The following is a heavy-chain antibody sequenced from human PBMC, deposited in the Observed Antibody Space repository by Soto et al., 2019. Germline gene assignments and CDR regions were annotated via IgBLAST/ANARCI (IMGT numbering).Heavy chain of an antibody. Sequence: QVQLVQSGAEVKKPGSSVKVSCKASGGTFSSYAISWVRQAPGQGLEWMGGIIPIFGTANYAQKFQGRVTITADESTRTAYMDLSSLRSEDTAVYYCARVPQAYCGGDCYSVYFDYWGQGTLVTVSS. D-gene: IGHD2-21*02. CDR3: ARVPQAYCGGDCYSVYFDY. J-gene: IGHJ4*02. CDR1: GGTFSSYA. V-gene: IGHV1-69*01. CDR2: IIPIFGTA.